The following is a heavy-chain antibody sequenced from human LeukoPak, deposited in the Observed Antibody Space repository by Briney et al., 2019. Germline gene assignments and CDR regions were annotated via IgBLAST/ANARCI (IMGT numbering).Heavy chain of an antibody. J-gene: IGHJ4*02. Sequence: ASVKVSCKASGYTFTSYGISWVRQAPGQGLEWMGIINPSGGSTSYAQKFQGRVTMTRDTSTSTVYMELSSLRSEDTAVYYCARDPYYYDSSGYYDYWGQGTLVTVSS. CDR1: GYTFTSYG. D-gene: IGHD3-22*01. CDR3: ARDPYYYDSSGYYDY. CDR2: INPSGGST. V-gene: IGHV1-46*01.